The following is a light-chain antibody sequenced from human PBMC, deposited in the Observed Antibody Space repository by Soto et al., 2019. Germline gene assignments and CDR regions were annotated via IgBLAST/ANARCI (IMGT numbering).Light chain of an antibody. CDR2: EVT. J-gene: IGLJ2*01. V-gene: IGLV2-8*01. Sequence: QSALTQPPSASGSPGQSVTISCTGTSSDVGGYNYVSWYQQHPGKAPKLMIYEVTTRPSGVPDRFSGYKSDNTASLTVSGRQAEDEADYYCSSYGGSNNVIFGGGTQLTV. CDR1: SSDVGGYNY. CDR3: SSYGGSNNVI.